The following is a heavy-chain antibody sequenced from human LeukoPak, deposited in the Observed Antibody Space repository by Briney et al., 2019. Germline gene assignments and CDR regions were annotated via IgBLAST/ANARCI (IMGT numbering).Heavy chain of an antibody. CDR1: GGSISSGNYY. Sequence: SQTLSLTCTVSGGSISSGNYYWSWIRQPAGKGLEWIGRMYTGGTTHYNPSLKSRVTISVDTSKNQFSLKLSSVTAADTALYYCAREFGYAVTSLDYWGQGTLVTVSS. CDR2: MYTGGTT. CDR3: AREFGYAVTSLDY. V-gene: IGHV4-61*02. J-gene: IGHJ4*02. D-gene: IGHD4-17*01.